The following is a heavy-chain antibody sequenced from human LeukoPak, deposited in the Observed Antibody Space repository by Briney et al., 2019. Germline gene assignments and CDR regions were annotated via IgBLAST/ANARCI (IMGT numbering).Heavy chain of an antibody. CDR2: IIPIFGTA. CDR3: ARVLNYYDSSGYYPTGLTGYYYYMDV. D-gene: IGHD3-22*01. V-gene: IGHV1-69*06. CDR1: GGSFSSYA. J-gene: IGHJ6*03. Sequence: SVTVSCKACGGSFSSYAISWVRQAPGQGLEWMGGIIPIFGTANYAQKFQGRVTITADKSTSTAYMELSSLRSEDTAVYYCARVLNYYDSSGYYPTGLTGYYYYMDVWGKGTTVTVSS.